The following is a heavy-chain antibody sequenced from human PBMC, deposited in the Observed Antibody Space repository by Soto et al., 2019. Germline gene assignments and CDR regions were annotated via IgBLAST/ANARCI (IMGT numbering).Heavy chain of an antibody. Sequence: QVQLVESGGGVVQPGRSLRLSCAASGFTFSSYGMHWVRQAPGKGLEWVAVISYDGSNKYYADSVKGRFTISRDKSKNTLYLQMNSLRAEDTAVYYCALLSDGDYGFDYWGQGTLVTVAS. V-gene: IGHV3-30*03. CDR1: GFTFSSYG. J-gene: IGHJ4*02. CDR3: ALLSDGDYGFDY. D-gene: IGHD4-17*01. CDR2: ISYDGSNK.